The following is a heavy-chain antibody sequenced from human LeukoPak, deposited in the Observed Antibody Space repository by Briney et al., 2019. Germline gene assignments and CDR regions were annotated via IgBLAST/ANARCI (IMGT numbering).Heavy chain of an antibody. CDR2: ISGSGGST. V-gene: IGHV3-23*01. Sequence: PAGSLRLSCAASGFTFSSYAMSWVRQAPGKGLEWVSAISGSGGSTYYADSVKGRFTISRDNSKNTLYLQMNSLRAEDTAVYYCAGGWFGEDYYFDYWGQGTLVTVSS. J-gene: IGHJ4*02. CDR1: GFTFSSYA. CDR3: AGGWFGEDYYFDY. D-gene: IGHD3-10*01.